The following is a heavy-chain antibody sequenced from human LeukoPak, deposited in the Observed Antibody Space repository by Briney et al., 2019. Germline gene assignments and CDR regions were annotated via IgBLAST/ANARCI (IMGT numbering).Heavy chain of an antibody. CDR1: VDTFTSSI. J-gene: IGHJ4*02. CDR3: ARVNPRSYDSGGYHLGTFDF. CDR2: IIPVVSIS. V-gene: IGHV1-69*02. Sequence: SVKVSCKASVDTFTSSIITWVRQAPGQGLEWMGRIIPVVSISNYAQKFQGRITITTDKSTSTAYMEVNSLTSEDTAVYFCARVNPRSYDSGGYHLGTFDFWGEGPLVTVSS. D-gene: IGHD3-22*01.